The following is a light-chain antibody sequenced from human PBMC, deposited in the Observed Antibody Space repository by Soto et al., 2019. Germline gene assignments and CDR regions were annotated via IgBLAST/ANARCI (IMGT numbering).Light chain of an antibody. V-gene: IGLV7-43*01. CDR1: TGAVTSGYY. J-gene: IGLJ3*02. CDR3: LLYYGGPWV. CDR2: NTS. Sequence: QAVVTQEPSLPVSPGGTVTLTCASSTGAVTSGYYPNWFQQKPGQAPKALIYNTSNKHSWTPARFSGSLLGGKAALTLSGVQPEDEAEYYCLLYYGGPWVFGGGTKLTVL.